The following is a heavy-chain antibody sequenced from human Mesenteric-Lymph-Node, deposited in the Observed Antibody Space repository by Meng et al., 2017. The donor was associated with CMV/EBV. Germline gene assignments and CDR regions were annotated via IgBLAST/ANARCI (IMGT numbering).Heavy chain of an antibody. Sequence: GESLKISCKDSGYSFTSYWIGWVRQMPGKGLEWMGIIYPGDSDTRYSPSFQGQVTISADKSISTAYLQWSSLKASDTAMYYCARSYVVVPTAIVSWFDPWGQGTLVTVSS. V-gene: IGHV5-51*01. CDR1: GYSFTSYW. CDR3: ARSYVVVPTAIVSWFDP. J-gene: IGHJ5*02. D-gene: IGHD2-2*02. CDR2: IYPGDSDT.